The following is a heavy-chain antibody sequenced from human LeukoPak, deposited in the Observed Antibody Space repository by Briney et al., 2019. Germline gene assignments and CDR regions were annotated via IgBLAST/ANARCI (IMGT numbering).Heavy chain of an antibody. D-gene: IGHD3-10*01. Sequence: GGSLRLSCAASGFTFSSYWMSWVRQAPGKGLEWVANIKQDGSEKYYVDSVKGRFTISRDNAKNSLYLQMNSLRAEDTAVYYCAREGLLWFGEFHYYYYYGMDVWGQGTTVTVSS. J-gene: IGHJ6*02. CDR3: AREGLLWFGEFHYYYYYGMDV. CDR1: GFTFSSYW. V-gene: IGHV3-7*01. CDR2: IKQDGSEK.